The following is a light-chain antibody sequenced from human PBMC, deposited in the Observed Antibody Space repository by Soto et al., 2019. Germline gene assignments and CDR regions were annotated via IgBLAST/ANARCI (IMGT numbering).Light chain of an antibody. CDR1: QSLTSNY. V-gene: IGKV3-20*01. J-gene: IGKJ3*01. CDR3: QKYGGLFT. Sequence: EIVLTQSPGTLSLSPGERATLSCRASQSLTSNYLAWYQQKPGQAPRLLIYDASSRATAIPDRFSGSGSGTDFPLTISRLEPEDFAVYYCQKYGGLFTFGPGTKVDIK. CDR2: DAS.